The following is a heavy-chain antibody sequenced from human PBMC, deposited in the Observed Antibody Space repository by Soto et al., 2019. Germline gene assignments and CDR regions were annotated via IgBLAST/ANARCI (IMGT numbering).Heavy chain of an antibody. V-gene: IGHV4-38-2*02. D-gene: IGHD6-6*01. J-gene: IGHJ4*02. CDR3: ASVMAECTRPGSLYFNF. CDR1: NFSISTGYY. Sequence: SETLSLTCTVSNFSISTGYYWGWIRQTPGKGLEWIATMYYTGHTYYNPSLKSRVTISVDTSENHFSRKMWSVTAADTPFYSCASVMAECTRPGSLYFNFWRQRALVIVSS. CDR2: MYYTGHT.